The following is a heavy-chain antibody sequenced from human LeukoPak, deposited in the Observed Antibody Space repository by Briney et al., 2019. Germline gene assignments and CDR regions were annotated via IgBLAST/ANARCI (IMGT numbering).Heavy chain of an antibody. V-gene: IGHV4-39*01. CDR3: ARIAAALNWFDP. CDR1: GASLSTSPYY. J-gene: IGHJ5*02. Sequence: SETLSLTRSVSGASLSTSPYYWGWIRQPPGKGLEWIGNIYYTGSTYYNVSLNSRVTISIDTSKNLFSLRLNSMTAADTAVYYCARIAAALNWFDPWGQGTLVTVSS. CDR2: IYYTGST. D-gene: IGHD6-13*01.